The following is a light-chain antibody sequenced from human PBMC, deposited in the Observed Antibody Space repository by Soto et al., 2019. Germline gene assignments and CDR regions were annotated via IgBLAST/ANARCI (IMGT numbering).Light chain of an antibody. CDR2: DHD. V-gene: IGLV1-51*01. J-gene: IGLJ3*02. Sequence: QYVLTQPPSVSAAPGQKVTISCSGSRSNIGNNYVSWYQQLPGTAPQVLIDDHDQRPSGIPDRFSASKSGTSATRAITGLQTGDEADYYCGTWDSSLNTWVFGGGTKLTVL. CDR3: GTWDSSLNTWV. CDR1: RSNIGNNY.